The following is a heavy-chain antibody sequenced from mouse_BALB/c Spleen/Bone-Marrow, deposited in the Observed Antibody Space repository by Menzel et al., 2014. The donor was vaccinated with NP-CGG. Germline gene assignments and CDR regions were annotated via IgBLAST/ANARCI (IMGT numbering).Heavy chain of an antibody. CDR1: GYSFTGHY. J-gene: IGHJ4*01. CDR2: VNPNNGGA. CDR3: SRGSDYEAMDY. V-gene: IGHV1-22*01. Sequence: VQLQQSGPDLVKPGASVKMSCKASGYSFTGHYMHWVKQSHGKSLEWIGRVNPNNGGATYNQKFRGKAVLTVNKSSSTAYMELRSLTSEDSAVYYCSRGSDYEAMDYWGQGTSVTVSS.